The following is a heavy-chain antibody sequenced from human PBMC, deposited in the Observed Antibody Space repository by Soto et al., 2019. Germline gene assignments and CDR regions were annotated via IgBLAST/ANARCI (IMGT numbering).Heavy chain of an antibody. J-gene: IGHJ5*02. CDR2: IYYSGST. CDR3: ARVHTGFLSFA. V-gene: IGHV4-31*03. Sequence: PSETLSLTCTVSGGSISSGDYYWSWIRQHPGEGLEWIGYIYYSGSTYYNPSLESRVTISVDTSKNQFSLKLSSVTAADTAVYYCARVHTGFLSFAWGQGTLVTVSS. CDR1: GGSISSGDYY.